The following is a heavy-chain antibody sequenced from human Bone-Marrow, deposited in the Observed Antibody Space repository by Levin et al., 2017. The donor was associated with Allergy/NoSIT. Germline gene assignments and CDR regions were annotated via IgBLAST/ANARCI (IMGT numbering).Heavy chain of an antibody. V-gene: IGHV3-30*18. CDR2: ISYDGSNK. D-gene: IGHD6-19*01. Sequence: TGGSLRLSCAASGFTFSSYGMHWVRQAPGKGLEWVAVISYDGSNKYYADSVKGRFTISRDNSKNTLYLQMNSLRAEDTAVYYCAKVERVAEYYYYGMDVWGQGTTVTVSS. CDR3: AKVERVAEYYYYGMDV. J-gene: IGHJ6*02. CDR1: GFTFSSYG.